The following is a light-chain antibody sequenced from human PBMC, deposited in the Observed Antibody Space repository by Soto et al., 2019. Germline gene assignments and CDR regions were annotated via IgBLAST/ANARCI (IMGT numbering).Light chain of an antibody. CDR1: QSVISNY. Sequence: EIVLTQSPGTLSLSPGERATLSCGASQSVISNYLAWYQQKPGQAPRLLIFGASIRVKGIPDRFIGSGSGTEFTLTISSLQPDDFATYYCQHYNSYSEAFGQGTKVDI. J-gene: IGKJ1*01. CDR2: GAS. CDR3: QHYNSYSEA. V-gene: IGKV3-20*01.